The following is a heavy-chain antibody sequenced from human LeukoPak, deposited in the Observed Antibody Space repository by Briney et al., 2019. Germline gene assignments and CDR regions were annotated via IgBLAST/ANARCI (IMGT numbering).Heavy chain of an antibody. J-gene: IGHJ4*02. Sequence: SETLSLTCDVSGGSIDSTNWWNWVRQPPGKGLEWIGEIHHDGRINYNPSLKSRVSLSVDKSKNQFSLRLNSVTAADTAMYYCARSHDHLWGNYPDYWGQGTLVTVSS. CDR3: ARSHDHLWGNYPDY. CDR1: GGSIDSTNW. CDR2: IHHDGRI. V-gene: IGHV4/OR15-8*01. D-gene: IGHD3-16*02.